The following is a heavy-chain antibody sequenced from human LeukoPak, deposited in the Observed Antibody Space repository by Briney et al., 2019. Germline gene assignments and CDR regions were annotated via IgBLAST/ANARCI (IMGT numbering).Heavy chain of an antibody. V-gene: IGHV4-39*07. CDR2: IYYSENT. CDR3: ARDRSYNNYGMDV. CDR1: GGSISSSSYY. D-gene: IGHD2-15*01. J-gene: IGHJ6*02. Sequence: PLETLSLTCTVSGGSISSSSYYWGWIRQPPGKGLEWIGSIYYSENTYYNPSLKSRVTISVDTSKNQFSLKLSSVTAADTAVYYCARDRSYNNYGMDVWGQGTTVTVSS.